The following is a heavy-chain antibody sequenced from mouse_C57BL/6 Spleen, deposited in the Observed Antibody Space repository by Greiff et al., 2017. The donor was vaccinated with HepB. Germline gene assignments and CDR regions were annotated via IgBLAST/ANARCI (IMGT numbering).Heavy chain of an antibody. V-gene: IGHV5-17*01. Sequence: DVQLVESGGGLVKPGGSLKLSCAASGFTFSDYGMHWVRQAPEKGLEWVAYISSGSSTIYYADTVKGRFTISRDNAKNTPFLQMTSLRSEDTAMYYCARGGNYFDYWGQGTTLTVAS. J-gene: IGHJ2*01. CDR2: ISSGSSTI. CDR1: GFTFSDYG. CDR3: ARGGNYFDY.